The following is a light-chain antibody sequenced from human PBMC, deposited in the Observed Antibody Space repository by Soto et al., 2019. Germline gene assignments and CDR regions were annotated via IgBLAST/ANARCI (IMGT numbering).Light chain of an antibody. CDR1: QSVSSSR. V-gene: IGKV3-20*01. J-gene: IGKJ1*01. CDR2: GAS. Sequence: EIVLTSSAGTLSLSPWEIATLSCRALQSVSSSRLAWYRQKPGQSPRLLIYGASSRASGIPDRFSGSGSGTDFTLTISRLEPEDFAVYYCQQYVSTLWTFGRGTKVDIK. CDR3: QQYVSTLWT.